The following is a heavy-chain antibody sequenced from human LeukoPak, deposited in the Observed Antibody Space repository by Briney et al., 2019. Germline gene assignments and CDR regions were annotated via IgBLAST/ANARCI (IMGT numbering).Heavy chain of an antibody. CDR2: IYYSGTT. Sequence: PSETLSLTCTVSGGSLSSYYWSWIRQPPGKGLEWIAYIYYSGTTNYDPSLKSRVTISVDTSKNQLSLKLSSVTAADTAVYYCARGSYGHSYGHGLDYWGQGTLVTVSS. CDR1: GGSLSSYY. V-gene: IGHV4-59*01. CDR3: ARGSYGHSYGHGLDY. D-gene: IGHD5-18*01. J-gene: IGHJ4*02.